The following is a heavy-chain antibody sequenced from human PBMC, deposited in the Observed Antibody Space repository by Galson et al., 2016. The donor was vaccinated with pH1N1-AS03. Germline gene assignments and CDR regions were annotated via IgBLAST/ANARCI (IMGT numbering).Heavy chain of an antibody. CDR3: ARERYTSGWYRMDV. Sequence: SLRLSCAASGFIFSSDWMHWVRQVPGKGLVWVSRITSDGSSISYADAVKGRFTTSRDNAKNTLYLQMNSLRAEDTAVYHCARERYTSGWYRMDVWGQGTTVTVSS. D-gene: IGHD6-19*01. J-gene: IGHJ6*02. CDR1: GFIFSSDW. V-gene: IGHV3-74*01. CDR2: ITSDGSSI.